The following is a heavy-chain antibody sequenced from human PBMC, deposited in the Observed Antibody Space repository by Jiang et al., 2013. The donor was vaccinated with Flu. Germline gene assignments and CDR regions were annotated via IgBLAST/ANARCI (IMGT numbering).Heavy chain of an antibody. CDR2: IYPGNSDT. D-gene: IGHD4-17*01. V-gene: IGHV5-51*01. Sequence: GAEVKKPGESLKISCKASGYSFTNYWVAWVRQMPGEGLEWLGIIYPGNSDTRYSPSFQGQVTISADKSISTAYLQWSSLKASDTAMYYCARQGTTVTPDYWGQGTLVTVSS. CDR1: GYSFTNYW. J-gene: IGHJ4*02. CDR3: ARQGTTVTPDY.